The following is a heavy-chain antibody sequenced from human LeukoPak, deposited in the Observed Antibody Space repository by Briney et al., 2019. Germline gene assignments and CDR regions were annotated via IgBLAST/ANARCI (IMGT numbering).Heavy chain of an antibody. Sequence: PGGSLRLSCAASGFTFSSYAMSWVRQAPGKGLEWVSVISSSGGSTYYTDSMKGRFTISRDNSKSTLYLQMNSLRAEDTAVYYCAKGRGYGGITSFDYWGQGTLVTVSS. CDR1: GFTFSSYA. J-gene: IGHJ4*02. D-gene: IGHD4-23*01. CDR2: ISSSGGST. CDR3: AKGRGYGGITSFDY. V-gene: IGHV3-23*01.